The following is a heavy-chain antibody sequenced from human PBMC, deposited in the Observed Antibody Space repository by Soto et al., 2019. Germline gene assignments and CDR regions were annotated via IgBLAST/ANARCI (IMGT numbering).Heavy chain of an antibody. Sequence: QVQLQESGPGLVKPSGTLSLTCAVSGGSISSSNWWSWVRQPPGKGLEWIGEIYHSGSTNYNPSLKSRVAXXVXESKNQSSLKLSSVTAADTAVYYCARVAVAGTRIDYWGQGTLVTVSS. CDR1: GGSISSSNW. CDR2: IYHSGST. CDR3: ARVAVAGTRIDY. V-gene: IGHV4-4*02. D-gene: IGHD6-19*01. J-gene: IGHJ4*02.